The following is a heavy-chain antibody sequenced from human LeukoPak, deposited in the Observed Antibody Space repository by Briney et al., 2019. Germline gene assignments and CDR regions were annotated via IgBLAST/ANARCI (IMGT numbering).Heavy chain of an antibody. CDR3: ARTGIAARPTVWFDP. CDR1: GFTFSSYW. V-gene: IGHV3-74*01. D-gene: IGHD6-6*01. Sequence: GGSLRPSCAASGFTFSSYWMHWVRQAPGKGLVWVSHINSDGSSTNYADSVKGRFTISRDNAKNTLYLQMNSLRAEDTAVYYCARTGIAARPTVWFDPWGQGTLVTASS. J-gene: IGHJ5*02. CDR2: INSDGSST.